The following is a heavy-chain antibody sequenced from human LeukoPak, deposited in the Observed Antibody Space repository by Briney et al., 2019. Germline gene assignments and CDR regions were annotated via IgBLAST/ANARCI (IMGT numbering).Heavy chain of an antibody. CDR2: FDPEDGET. D-gene: IGHD3-10*01. Sequence: ASVKVSCKVSGYTLTELSMHWVRQAPGKGLEWMGGFDPEDGETIYAQKFQGRVTMTEDTSTDTAYMELRNLKSDDTAVYYCARGGSGSYYDYWGQGTLITVSS. J-gene: IGHJ4*02. V-gene: IGHV1-24*01. CDR1: GYTLTELS. CDR3: ARGGSGSYYDY.